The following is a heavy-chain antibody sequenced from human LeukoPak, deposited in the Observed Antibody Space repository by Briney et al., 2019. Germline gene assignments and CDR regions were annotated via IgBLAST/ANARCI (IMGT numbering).Heavy chain of an antibody. D-gene: IGHD6-13*01. V-gene: IGHV3-30*02. Sequence: GTSLRLSCAASGFTFSSYAMHWVRQAPGKGLEWVAFIHYDGSNNYYADSVKGRFTISRDNSKNTLYLQMNTLRADDTAVYYCAKDHGSSDWYYFDYWGQGTLVTVSS. CDR2: IHYDGSNN. J-gene: IGHJ4*02. CDR1: GFTFSSYA. CDR3: AKDHGSSDWYYFDY.